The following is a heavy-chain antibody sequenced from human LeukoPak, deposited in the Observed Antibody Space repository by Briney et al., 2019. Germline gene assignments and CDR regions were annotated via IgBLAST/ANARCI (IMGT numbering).Heavy chain of an antibody. D-gene: IGHD3-22*01. CDR2: INLEGSQK. J-gene: IGHJ4*02. CDR1: GFTFFNYW. Sequence: PGGSLRLSCAASGFTFFNYWMSWVRQAPGKGLEWVANINLEGSQKYYVDSLKGRFTISRDNANNLLYLQMNSLRAEDTAVYYCAQVRAGNYYYDSSDYWGQGTLVTVSS. V-gene: IGHV3-7*03. CDR3: AQVRAGNYYYDSSDY.